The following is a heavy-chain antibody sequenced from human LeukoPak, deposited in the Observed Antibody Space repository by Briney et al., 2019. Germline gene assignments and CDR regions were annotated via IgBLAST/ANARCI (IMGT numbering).Heavy chain of an antibody. D-gene: IGHD3-3*01. CDR2: VNPNRGGT. CDR3: ARGRTIFGVITHLFDY. J-gene: IGHJ4*02. V-gene: IGHV1-2*06. CDR1: GSTFTGYF. Sequence: SSVKVSCKASGSTFTGYFLDWVQQAPGQGLEWIGRVNPNRGGTNYAQKFQGRVTMTRDTSISTAYMELSRLRSDGTALYYCARGRTIFGVITHLFDYWGQGTLVTVSS.